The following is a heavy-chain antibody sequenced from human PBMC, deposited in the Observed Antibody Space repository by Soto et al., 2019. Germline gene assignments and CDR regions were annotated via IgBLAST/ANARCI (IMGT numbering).Heavy chain of an antibody. D-gene: IGHD1-26*01. V-gene: IGHV1-2*02. J-gene: IGHJ4*02. CDR2: INPSNEIT. Sequence: GASVKVSCKTSGYTFSAYYVHWARRAPGRGFQWLGWINPSNEITTFSEFFQGRITMTRDTSTNTVHMELNMLKSSDTAAYYCRRGGWGDSPIDYWGQGTQVTVSS. CDR1: GYTFSAYY. CDR3: RRGGWGDSPIDY.